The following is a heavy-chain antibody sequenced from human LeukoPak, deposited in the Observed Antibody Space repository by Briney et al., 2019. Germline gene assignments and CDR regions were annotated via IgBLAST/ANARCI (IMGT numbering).Heavy chain of an antibody. CDR2: ISSSGSTI. Sequence: PGGSLRLSCAASGFTFSDYYMSWIRQAPGKGLEWVSYISSSGSTIYYADSVKGRSTISRDNAKNSLYLQMNSLRAEDTAVYYCARSTYSNYVHFDYWGQGTLVTVSS. CDR3: ARSTYSNYVHFDY. CDR1: GFTFSDYY. V-gene: IGHV3-11*04. J-gene: IGHJ4*02. D-gene: IGHD4-11*01.